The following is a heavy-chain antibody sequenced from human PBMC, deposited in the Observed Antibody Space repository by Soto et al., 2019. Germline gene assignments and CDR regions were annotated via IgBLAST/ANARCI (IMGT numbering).Heavy chain of an antibody. J-gene: IGHJ4*02. CDR1: GFTFSSFG. D-gene: IGHD5-12*01. V-gene: IGHV3-33*01. CDR3: ARDPGDGYLLNFDY. Sequence: GGSLRLSCAASGFTFSSFGMHWVRQAPGKGLEWVAVIWYDGSNKYYADSVKGRFTISRDNSKNTLYLQMNSLRAEDTAVYYCARDPGDGYLLNFDYWGQGTLVTVSS. CDR2: IWYDGSNK.